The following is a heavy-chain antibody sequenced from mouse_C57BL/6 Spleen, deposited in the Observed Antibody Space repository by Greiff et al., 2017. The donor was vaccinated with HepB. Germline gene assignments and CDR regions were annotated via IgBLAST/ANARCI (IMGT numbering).Heavy chain of an antibody. CDR2: ISSGSSTI. CDR3: ARNLRQYYFDY. Sequence: EVKLVESGGGLVKPGGSLKLSCAASGFTFSDYGMHWVRQAPEKGLEWVAYISSGSSTIYYADTVKGRFTISRDNAKNTLFLQMTSLRSEDTAMYYCARNLRQYYFDYWGQGTTLTVSS. J-gene: IGHJ2*01. D-gene: IGHD1-1*01. CDR1: GFTFSDYG. V-gene: IGHV5-17*01.